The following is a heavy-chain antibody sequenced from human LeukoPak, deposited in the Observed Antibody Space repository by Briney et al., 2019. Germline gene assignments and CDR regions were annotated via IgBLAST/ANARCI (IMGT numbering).Heavy chain of an antibody. V-gene: IGHV1-18*01. CDR2: ISAYNGNT. D-gene: IGHD2-2*01. CDR1: GGTFSSYA. Sequence: ASVKVSCKASGGTFSSYAISWVRQAPGQGLEWMGWISAYNGNTNYAQKLQGRVTMTTDTSTSTAYMELRSLRSDDTAVYYCASSPRYCSSTSCYSHYYYYYGMDVWGQGTTVTVSS. CDR3: ASSPRYCSSTSCYSHYYYYYGMDV. J-gene: IGHJ6*02.